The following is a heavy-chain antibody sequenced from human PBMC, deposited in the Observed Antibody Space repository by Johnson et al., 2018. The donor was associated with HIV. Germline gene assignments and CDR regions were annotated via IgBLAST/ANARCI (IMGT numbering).Heavy chain of an antibody. CDR3: ARDPRGIYYDSSGPSQRAFDI. J-gene: IGHJ3*02. Sequence: QVQLVESGGGVVQPGRSLRLSCTASGFTFSSYGMHWVRQAPGKGLVWVAVISYDGSNKYYADSVKGRFTISRDNSKNTLYLQMNSLRAEDTAVYYCARDPRGIYYDSSGPSQRAFDIWGQGTMVTVSS. D-gene: IGHD3-22*01. CDR2: ISYDGSNK. V-gene: IGHV3-30*19. CDR1: GFTFSSYG.